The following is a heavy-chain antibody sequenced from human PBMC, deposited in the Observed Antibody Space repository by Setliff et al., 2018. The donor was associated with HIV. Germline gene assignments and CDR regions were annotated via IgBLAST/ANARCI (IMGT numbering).Heavy chain of an antibody. Sequence: SETLSLTCTVSGVSIENNFWSWFRQPPGKGLEWIGYISYTGSTNYDPSLKSRLTIVADTSKSQFSLKLTPVTAADTAVYYCARGAYIKMNYCFDYWGRGTLVTVSS. D-gene: IGHD3-16*01. CDR1: GVSIENNF. CDR2: ISYTGST. CDR3: ARGAYIKMNYCFDY. J-gene: IGHJ4*02. V-gene: IGHV4-59*01.